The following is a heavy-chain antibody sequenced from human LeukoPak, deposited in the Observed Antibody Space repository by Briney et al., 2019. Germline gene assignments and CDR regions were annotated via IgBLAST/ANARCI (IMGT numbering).Heavy chain of an antibody. J-gene: IGHJ4*02. CDR3: ARVGAAAGNDY. V-gene: IGHV1-46*01. CDR2: INPSGGST. D-gene: IGHD6-13*01. CDR1: GYTFTSYY. Sequence: GASVKVSCKASGYTFTSYYMHWVRQASGQGLEWMGIINPSGGSTSYAQKFQGRVTMTRDTSTSTVYMELSSLRSEDTAAYYCARVGAAAGNDYWGQGTLVTVSS.